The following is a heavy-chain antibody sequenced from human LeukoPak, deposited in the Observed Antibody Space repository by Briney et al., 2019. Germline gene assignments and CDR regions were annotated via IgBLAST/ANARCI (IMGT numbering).Heavy chain of an antibody. D-gene: IGHD3-3*01. CDR2: INHSGST. CDR3: ARVLRPFTIFGVVFKSIDYFDY. Sequence: SETLSLTCAVYGGSFSDYYWSWIRQPPGKGLEWIGEINHSGSTNYNPSLKSRVTISVDTSKNQFSLTLSSVTAADTAVYYCARVLRPFTIFGVVFKSIDYFDYWGQGTLVTVSS. CDR1: GGSFSDYY. J-gene: IGHJ4*02. V-gene: IGHV4-34*01.